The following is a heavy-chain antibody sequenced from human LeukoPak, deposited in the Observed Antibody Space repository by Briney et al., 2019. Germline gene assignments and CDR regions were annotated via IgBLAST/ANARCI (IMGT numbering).Heavy chain of an antibody. V-gene: IGHV3-30*03. D-gene: IGHD6-19*01. CDR2: ISYDGINK. CDR3: ATAAPASGWYFDY. Sequence: GGSLRLSGAASGFTFSSYVMHWVRQAPGKGLEWVALISYDGINKYYADSVKGRFTISRDISKNTLYLQMNSLRAEDTAVYYCATAAPASGWYFDYWGQGTLVTVSS. CDR1: GFTFSSYV. J-gene: IGHJ4*02.